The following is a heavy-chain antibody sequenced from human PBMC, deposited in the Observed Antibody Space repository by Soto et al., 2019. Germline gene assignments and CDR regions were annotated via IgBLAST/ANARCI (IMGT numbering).Heavy chain of an antibody. V-gene: IGHV6-1*01. Sequence: SQTLSLTCAISGDSVSSNSAAWNWIRQSPSRGLEWLGRTYYRSKWYNDYAVSVKSRITINPDTSKNQFSLQLNSVTPEDTAVYYSAREGYCSSTSCYCSYYYGMDVWGQGTTVTVSS. CDR1: GDSVSSNSAA. D-gene: IGHD2-2*01. CDR3: AREGYCSSTSCYCSYYYGMDV. CDR2: TYYRSKWYN. J-gene: IGHJ6*02.